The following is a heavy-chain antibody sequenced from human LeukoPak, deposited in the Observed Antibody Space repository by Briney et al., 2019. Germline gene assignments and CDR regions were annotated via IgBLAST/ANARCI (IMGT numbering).Heavy chain of an antibody. J-gene: IGHJ4*02. CDR2: INTNTGNP. V-gene: IGHV7-4-1*02. CDR1: GYTFTTYA. Sequence: ASVKVSCKASGYTFTTYAMNWVRQAPGQGLEWMGWINTNTGNPTYAQGFTGRFVFSLDTSVSTAYLQISSLKAEDTAIYYCVRGDFSFDCWGQGTLVTVSS. CDR3: VRGDFSFDC.